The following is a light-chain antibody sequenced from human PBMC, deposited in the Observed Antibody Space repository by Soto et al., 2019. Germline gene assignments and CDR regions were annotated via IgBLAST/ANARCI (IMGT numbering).Light chain of an antibody. CDR2: DVS. CDR3: SSYTTSNTRQIV. V-gene: IGLV2-14*03. Sequence: QSVLTQPAPVSGSPGQSITISCTGTSRDGGGYNYVSWYQHHPGEAPKLMIYDVSNRPSGVSNRFSGSKSGNTASLTISGLQPEDEADYYCSSYTTSNTRQIVFGTGTKVT. CDR1: SRDGGGYNY. J-gene: IGLJ1*01.